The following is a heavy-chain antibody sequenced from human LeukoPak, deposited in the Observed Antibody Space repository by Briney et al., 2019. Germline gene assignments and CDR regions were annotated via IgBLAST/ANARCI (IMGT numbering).Heavy chain of an antibody. V-gene: IGHV3-7*01. D-gene: IGHD3-10*02. CDR1: GFTFSTYW. Sequence: GGSLRLSCAASGFTFSTYWMTWVRQAPGKGLEWVANIKPDGSQIYYVDSVKGRFTISRDNAKNSLYLQMNSLRAEDTAVYYCAELGITMIGGVWGKGTTVTISS. J-gene: IGHJ6*04. CDR3: AELGITMIGGV. CDR2: IKPDGSQI.